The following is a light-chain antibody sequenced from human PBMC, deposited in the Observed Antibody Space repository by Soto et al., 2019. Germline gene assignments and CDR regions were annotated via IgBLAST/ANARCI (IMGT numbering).Light chain of an antibody. CDR2: GAS. CDR3: QQYGSSPMT. J-gene: IGKJ5*01. V-gene: IGKV3-20*01. Sequence: EIVMTQSPATLSVSPGERATLSCRASQSVSSSYLVWYQQKPGQAPRLLIYGASIRATGIPDRFSGSGSGTDFTLTISRLEPEDFAVFYCQQYGSSPMTFGQGTRLEIK. CDR1: QSVSSSY.